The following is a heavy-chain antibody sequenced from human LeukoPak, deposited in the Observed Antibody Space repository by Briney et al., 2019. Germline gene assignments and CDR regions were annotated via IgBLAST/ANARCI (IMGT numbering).Heavy chain of an antibody. CDR3: AKDPIGSRARGSFDY. CDR2: ISGSGGST. Sequence: GGSLRLSCAASGFTFSSYAMSWVRQAPGKGLEWVSAISGSGGSTYYADSVKGRFTISRDNSKNTPFLQMNSLRVGDTAVYYCAKDPIGSRARGSFDYWGQGTLVTVSS. J-gene: IGHJ4*02. D-gene: IGHD6-13*01. V-gene: IGHV3-23*01. CDR1: GFTFSSYA.